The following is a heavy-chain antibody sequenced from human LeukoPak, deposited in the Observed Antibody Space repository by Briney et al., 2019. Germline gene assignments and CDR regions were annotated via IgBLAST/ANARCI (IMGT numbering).Heavy chain of an antibody. Sequence: PGGSLRLSCAASGFTFSGSTMHWVRQAPGKGLEWVGRIRSKANNYATAYATSVKGRFTLSRDDSKNTAYLQMNSLKTEDTAVYYCARVRYSGVGGRFDAFDIWGQGTMVTVSS. D-gene: IGHD1-26*01. J-gene: IGHJ3*02. CDR1: GFTFSGST. CDR2: IRSKANNYAT. V-gene: IGHV3-73*01. CDR3: ARVRYSGVGGRFDAFDI.